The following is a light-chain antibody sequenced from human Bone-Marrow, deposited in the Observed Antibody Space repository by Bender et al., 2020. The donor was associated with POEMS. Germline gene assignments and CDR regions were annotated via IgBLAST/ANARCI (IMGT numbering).Light chain of an antibody. CDR1: SSDIGGYNY. CDR3: CSYAGTYTFV. J-gene: IGLJ1*01. V-gene: IGLV2-8*01. Sequence: QSALTQPPSASGSPGQSVTISCTGTSSDIGGYNYVSWYQQYPGKAPKLMISEVNKRPSGVPDRFSGSRSGNTASLTVSGLQAADEADYYCCSYAGTYTFVFGTGTKVTVL. CDR2: EVN.